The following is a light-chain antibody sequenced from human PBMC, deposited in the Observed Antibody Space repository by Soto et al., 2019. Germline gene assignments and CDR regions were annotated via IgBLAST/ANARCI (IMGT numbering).Light chain of an antibody. V-gene: IGKV3-11*01. CDR1: QNAHTS. J-gene: IGKJ4*01. CDR2: DAF. CDR3: QDRSNWPLFT. Sequence: VLSQLPVALSLSPGERATLSCRASQNAHTSLAWYRQKPGQAPRLLIYDAFKRAAGIPARFSGAGSGTDFTLTIYSLEAEDSGIYYCQDRSNWPLFTLGGGTKVDIK.